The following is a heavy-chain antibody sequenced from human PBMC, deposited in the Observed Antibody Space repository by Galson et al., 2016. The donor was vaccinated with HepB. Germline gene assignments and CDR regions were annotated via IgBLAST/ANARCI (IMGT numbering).Heavy chain of an antibody. J-gene: IGHJ6*02. D-gene: IGHD2-2*01. CDR3: ATNGAAGEEIVVEPAAEIVVEPAATRDKYYDVDV. Sequence: SLRLSCAASGFTFRSYGMHWVRQAPGKGLEWVAVIWYDGSNKYYADSVKGRFTISRDNSKNTLYLQMNSLRAEATGVYYCATNGAAGEEIVVEPAAEIVVEPAATRDKYYDVDVWGQGTTVIVSS. CDR2: IWYDGSNK. V-gene: IGHV3-33*03. CDR1: GFTFRSYG.